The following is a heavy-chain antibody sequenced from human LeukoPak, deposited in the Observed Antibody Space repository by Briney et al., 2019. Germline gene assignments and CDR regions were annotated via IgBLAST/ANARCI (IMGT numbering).Heavy chain of an antibody. V-gene: IGHV1-2*02. Sequence: ASVKVSCKASGYTSTGYYMHWVRQAPGQGLEWMGWINPNSGGTNYAQKFQGRVTMTRDTSISTAYMELSRLRSDDTAVYYCARGSVGGSGSYSERPFDYWGQGTLVTVSS. CDR2: INPNSGGT. J-gene: IGHJ4*02. D-gene: IGHD3-10*01. CDR1: GYTSTGYY. CDR3: ARGSVGGSGSYSERPFDY.